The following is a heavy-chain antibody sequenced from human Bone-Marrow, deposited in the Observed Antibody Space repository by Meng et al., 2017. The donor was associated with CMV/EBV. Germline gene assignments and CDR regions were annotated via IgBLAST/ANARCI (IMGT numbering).Heavy chain of an antibody. Sequence: ASVKVSCKAFGYTFTGYYMHWVRKVPGQGLEWMGWINPASGGLYYAQKFQDRVTLTRDTSSNTVYMELSRLTSDDTAVFYCARDYSNFGYAMDVWGQGTTVTVSS. V-gene: IGHV1-2*02. D-gene: IGHD4-11*01. CDR2: INPASGGL. J-gene: IGHJ6*02. CDR1: GYTFTGYY. CDR3: ARDYSNFGYAMDV.